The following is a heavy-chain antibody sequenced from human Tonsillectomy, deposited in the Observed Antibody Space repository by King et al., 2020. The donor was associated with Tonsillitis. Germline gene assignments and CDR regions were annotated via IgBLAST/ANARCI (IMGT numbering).Heavy chain of an antibody. CDR1: GFTFGSYS. J-gene: IGHJ4*02. CDR3: ARVNVEPVMVTTPWIDY. Sequence: VQLVESGGGLVKPGGSLRLSCAASGFTFGSYSMNWVRQAPGKGLEWVSFITSSSSYIYYADSVKGRFTISRDNAKNSLYLQMNSLRAEDTAVYYCARVNVEPVMVTTPWIDYWGQGTLVTVSS. D-gene: IGHD5-18*01. V-gene: IGHV3-21*01. CDR2: ITSSSSYI.